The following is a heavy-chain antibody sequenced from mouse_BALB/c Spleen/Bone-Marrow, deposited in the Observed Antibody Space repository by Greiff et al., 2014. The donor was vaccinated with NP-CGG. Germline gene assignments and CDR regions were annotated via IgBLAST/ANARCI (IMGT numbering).Heavy chain of an antibody. J-gene: IGHJ3*01. CDR2: ILPGSGST. V-gene: IGHV1-9*01. CDR1: GYTFSSYW. D-gene: IGHD3-1*01. CDR3: ARELGLRLAY. Sequence: QVQLQQSGAELMKPGASVKISCKATGYTFSSYWIEWVKQRPGHGLEWIGEILPGSGSTNYNEKFKGKATFTADTSSNTAYMQLGSLTSEDSAVYYCARELGLRLAYWGQGTLVTVSA.